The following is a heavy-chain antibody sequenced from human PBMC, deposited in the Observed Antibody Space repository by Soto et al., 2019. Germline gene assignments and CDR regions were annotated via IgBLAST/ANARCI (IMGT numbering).Heavy chain of an antibody. CDR1: GFSFSDYA. CDR3: ANWREGSTIHFDH. CDR2: ISGGGDRT. Sequence: GGSLRLSCAASGFSFSDYAMTWARQTPGKGLEWVSSISGGGDRTYYADSVKGRFTISRDNSKNTLYLQMSSLRVEDTALYYCANWREGSTIHFDHWGQGVLVTVSS. D-gene: IGHD3-10*01. V-gene: IGHV3-23*01. J-gene: IGHJ4*02.